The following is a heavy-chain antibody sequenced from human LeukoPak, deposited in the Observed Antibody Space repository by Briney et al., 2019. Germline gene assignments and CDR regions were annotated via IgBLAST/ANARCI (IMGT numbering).Heavy chain of an antibody. CDR1: GITFSSNC. V-gene: IGHV3-7*01. J-gene: IGHJ6*02. CDR3: ATYSVDV. CDR2: IRPDGSEE. D-gene: IGHD1-26*01. Sequence: GGSLRLSCAASGITFSSNCISWVRQAPGKGLEWVANIRPDGSEEYYVDSVKGRFTISRDNAKNSLYLQMNSLRAEDTAVYYCATYSVDVWGQGTTVTVSS.